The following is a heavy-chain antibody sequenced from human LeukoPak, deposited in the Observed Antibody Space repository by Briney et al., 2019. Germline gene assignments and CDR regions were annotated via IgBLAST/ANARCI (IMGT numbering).Heavy chain of an antibody. J-gene: IGHJ5*02. CDR2: IYYSGST. D-gene: IGHD2-15*01. V-gene: IGHV4-59*01. Sequence: SETLSLTCTVSGGSISSYDWSWIGQPPGKGLEWIGYIYYSGSTNYNPSLKSRATISVDTSKNQFSLKLSSVTAADTAVYYCAISIYCSGGSCYGIDPWGQGTLVTVSS. CDR1: GGSISSYD. CDR3: AISIYCSGGSCYGIDP.